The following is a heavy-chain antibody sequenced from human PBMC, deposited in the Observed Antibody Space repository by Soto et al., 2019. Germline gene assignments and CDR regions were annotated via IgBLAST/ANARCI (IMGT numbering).Heavy chain of an antibody. CDR1: GFSLSNARMG. CDR2: IFSNDEK. CDR3: ARIHHMAVAGTLIDY. J-gene: IGHJ4*02. V-gene: IGHV2-26*01. D-gene: IGHD6-19*01. Sequence: QVTLKESGPVLVKPTETLTLTCTVSGFSLSNARMGVSWIRQPPGKALEWLAHIFSNDEKSYSTSLKSRLTISKDTSKSQVVLTMNNMDPVDTATYYCARIHHMAVAGTLIDYWGQGTLVTVSS.